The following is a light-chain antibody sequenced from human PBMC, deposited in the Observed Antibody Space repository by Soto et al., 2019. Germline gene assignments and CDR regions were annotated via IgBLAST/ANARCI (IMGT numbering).Light chain of an antibody. Sequence: HSALTQPRSVSGSPGQSVTISCTGTTNDVGNYNYVSWYQQHPSKAPKLMIYDVTKRPSGVPDRFSGSKSGNTASLTISGLQAEDEADYYCCSYAGSYSYVFGTATKVTVL. V-gene: IGLV2-11*01. J-gene: IGLJ1*01. CDR3: CSYAGSYSYV. CDR2: DVT. CDR1: TNDVGNYNY.